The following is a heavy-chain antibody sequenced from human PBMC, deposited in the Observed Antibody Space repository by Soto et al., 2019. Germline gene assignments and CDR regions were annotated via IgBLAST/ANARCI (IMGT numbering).Heavy chain of an antibody. CDR1: GGSLTSYP. CDR3: ARGWGLVS. CDR2: IIPIHGTT. Sequence: QMEQSGAEVRKPGSSVKVSCKPSGGSLTSYPMAWVRQAPGQGLEWMGGIIPIHGTTEYAQKFQGRVTITADGSTNRATLELTGLTSEDTAVYYCARGWGLVSWGQGTLVTVSS. J-gene: IGHJ4*02. V-gene: IGHV1-69*01. D-gene: IGHD3-16*01.